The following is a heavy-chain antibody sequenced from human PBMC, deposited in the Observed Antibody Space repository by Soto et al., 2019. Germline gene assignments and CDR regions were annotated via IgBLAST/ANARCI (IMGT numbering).Heavy chain of an antibody. CDR2: IKQDGSEK. CDR3: ARFPYQLLYDAFDI. V-gene: IGHV3-7*01. CDR1: GFTFSSYW. J-gene: IGHJ3*02. Sequence: EVQLVESGGGLVQPGGSLRLSCAASGFTFSSYWMSWVRQAPGKGLEWVANIKQDGSEKYYVDSVKGRFTISRDNAKNSLYLQMNSLRAEDTAVYYCARFPYQLLYDAFDIWGQGTMVTVSS. D-gene: IGHD2-2*01.